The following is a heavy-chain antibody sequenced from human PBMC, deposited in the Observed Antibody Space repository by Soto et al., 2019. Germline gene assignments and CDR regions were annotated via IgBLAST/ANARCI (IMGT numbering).Heavy chain of an antibody. Sequence: PGGSLRLSCAASGFTFSGYAMHWVRQAPGKGLEWVAVISYDGSNKYYADSVKGRFTISRDNSKNTLYLQMSSLRVEDTAVYYCVKDRWVDYWGQGTLVTVSS. D-gene: IGHD6-13*01. CDR1: GFTFSGYA. CDR3: VKDRWVDY. CDR2: ISYDGSNK. J-gene: IGHJ4*02. V-gene: IGHV3-30*14.